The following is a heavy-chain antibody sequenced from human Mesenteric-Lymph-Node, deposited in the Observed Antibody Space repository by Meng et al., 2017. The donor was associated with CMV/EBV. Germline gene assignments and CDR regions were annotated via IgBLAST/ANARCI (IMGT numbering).Heavy chain of an antibody. CDR2: INSDGSST. CDR3: AKIATVTKGYYFDY. D-gene: IGHD4-17*01. CDR1: GFTFSSYW. Sequence: GESLKISCAASGFTFSSYWMHWVRQAPGKGLVWVSRINSDGSSTSYADSVKGRFTISRDNAKNTLYLQMNSLRAEDTAVYYCAKIATVTKGYYFDYWGQGTLVTVSS. V-gene: IGHV3-74*01. J-gene: IGHJ4*02.